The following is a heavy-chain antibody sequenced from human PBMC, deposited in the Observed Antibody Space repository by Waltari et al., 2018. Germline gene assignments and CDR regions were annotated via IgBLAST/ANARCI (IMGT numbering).Heavy chain of an antibody. CDR1: GYSISSGYY. V-gene: IGHV4-38-2*01. CDR2: IYHSGST. J-gene: IGHJ2*01. D-gene: IGHD4-4*01. Sequence: QVQLQESGPGLVKPSETLSLTCAVSGYSISSGYYWGWIRQPPGKGLEWIGSIYHSGSTYYNPSLKSRVTISVDTSKNQFSLKLSSVTAADTAVYYCASRSVTSNWYFDLWGLGTLVTVSS. CDR3: ASRSVTSNWYFDL.